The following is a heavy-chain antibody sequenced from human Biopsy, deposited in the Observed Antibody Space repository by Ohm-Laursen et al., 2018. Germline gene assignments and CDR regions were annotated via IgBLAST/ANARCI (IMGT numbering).Heavy chain of an antibody. CDR2: INPSRSTT. V-gene: IGHV1-46*01. D-gene: IGHD6-19*01. J-gene: IGHJ4*02. CDR1: GYSFTSYY. CDR3: ARNTGWYGDLYYFDY. Sequence: ASVKVSCNASGYSFTSYYMHWVRQAPGQGLEWMGMINPSRSTTSYPQIFQGRVTMTRDTSKSTVYMELSSLRSADTAVYFCARNTGWYGDLYYFDYWGQGTLVTVSS.